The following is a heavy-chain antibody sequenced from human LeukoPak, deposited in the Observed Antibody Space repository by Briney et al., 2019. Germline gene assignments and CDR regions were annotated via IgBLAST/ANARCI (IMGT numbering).Heavy chain of an antibody. Sequence: PSETLSLTCTVSGGSIISGSYCGGWIRQPPGKGLEWIGSMYYTGSTYYNPSLKSRVTISLDTSKNHFSLKLTSVTAADTAVYYCARVDSGWLSVADWGQGTLVTVSS. J-gene: IGHJ4*02. V-gene: IGHV4-39*07. CDR2: MYYTGST. CDR3: ARVDSGWLSVAD. D-gene: IGHD6-19*01. CDR1: GGSIISGSYC.